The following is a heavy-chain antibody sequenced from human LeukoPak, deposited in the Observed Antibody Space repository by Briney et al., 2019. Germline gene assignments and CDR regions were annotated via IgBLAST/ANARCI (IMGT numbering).Heavy chain of an antibody. CDR3: ARDPYMYYYDSSGYYHRGALYYFDY. D-gene: IGHD3-22*01. V-gene: IGHV1-46*01. Sequence: ASVKVSCKASGYTFTSYYMHWVRQAPGQGLEWMGIINPSGGSTSYAQKFQGRVTMTRDTSTSTVYMELSSLRSEDTVVYYCARDPYMYYYDSSGYYHRGALYYFDYWGQGTLVTVSS. CDR1: GYTFTSYY. J-gene: IGHJ4*02. CDR2: INPSGGST.